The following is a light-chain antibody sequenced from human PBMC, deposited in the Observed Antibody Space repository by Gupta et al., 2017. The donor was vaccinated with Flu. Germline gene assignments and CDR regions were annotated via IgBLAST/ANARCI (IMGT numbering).Light chain of an antibody. CDR1: QSIASS. V-gene: IGKV1-39*01. CDR2: DAS. Sequence: PVCMSETVGDRVTITGRASQSIASSLNWYQLKPGKAPKPLIYDASTLERGVPLRFRGSGSGTEFTLTISSLQPDDFENYYCQQGYRTPNTLGQGTKLEIK. J-gene: IGKJ2*01. CDR3: QQGYRTPNT.